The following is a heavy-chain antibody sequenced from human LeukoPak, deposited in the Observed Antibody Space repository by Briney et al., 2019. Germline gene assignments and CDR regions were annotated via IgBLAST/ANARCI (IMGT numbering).Heavy chain of an antibody. J-gene: IGHJ4*02. CDR1: GYTFTSYD. CDR3: ARGKARITMIQAIDS. D-gene: IGHD3-22*01. V-gene: IGHV1-8*01. CDR2: MNPVSGNT. Sequence: ASVKVSCKASGYTFTSYDINWVRQATGQGLEWMGWMNPVSGNTGYAQKFQGRVSMTRNTSITTAYMELSSLGSEDTAIYYCARGKARITMIQAIDSWGQGTLVTVSS.